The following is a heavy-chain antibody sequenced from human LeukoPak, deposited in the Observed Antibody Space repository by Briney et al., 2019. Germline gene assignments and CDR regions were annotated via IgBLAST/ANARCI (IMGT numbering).Heavy chain of an antibody. J-gene: IGHJ4*02. CDR3: ARSIVVVPAASTFAY. CDR1: GFTFSSHW. V-gene: IGHV4-34*01. D-gene: IGHD2-2*01. CDR2: INHSGST. Sequence: GSLRLSCAASGFTFSSHWMTWVRQPPGKGLEWIGEINHSGSTNYNPSLKSRVTISVDTSKNQFSLKLSSVTAADTAVYYCARSIVVVPAASTFAYWGQGPLVTVSS.